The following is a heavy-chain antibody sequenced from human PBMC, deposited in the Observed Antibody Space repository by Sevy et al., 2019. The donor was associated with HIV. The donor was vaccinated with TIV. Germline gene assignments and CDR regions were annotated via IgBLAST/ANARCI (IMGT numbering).Heavy chain of an antibody. V-gene: IGHV1-69*06. CDR2: IIPIFGTA. CDR3: ARWNYYGSGSRWGFDY. CDR1: GGTFSSYA. D-gene: IGHD3-10*01. Sequence: TSVKVSCKASGGTFSSYAISWVRQAPGQGLEWMGGIIPIFGTANYAQKFQGRVTITADNSTSTAYMELSSLRSEDTAVYYCARWNYYGSGSRWGFDYWGQGTLVTVSS. J-gene: IGHJ4*02.